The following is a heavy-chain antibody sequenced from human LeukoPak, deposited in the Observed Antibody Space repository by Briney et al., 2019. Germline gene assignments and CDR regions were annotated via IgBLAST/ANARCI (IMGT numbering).Heavy chain of an antibody. D-gene: IGHD4-17*01. CDR3: ARQGTATDYGDVPGRNYYYGMDV. CDR1: GYSFTSYW. V-gene: IGHV5-51*01. CDR2: IYPGDSDT. J-gene: IGHJ6*02. Sequence: GESLKISCKGSGYSFTSYWIGWVRPMPGKGLEWMGIIYPGDSDTRYSPSFQGQVTISADKSISTAYLQWSSLKASDTAIYYCARQGTATDYGDVPGRNYYYGMDVWGQGTTVTVSS.